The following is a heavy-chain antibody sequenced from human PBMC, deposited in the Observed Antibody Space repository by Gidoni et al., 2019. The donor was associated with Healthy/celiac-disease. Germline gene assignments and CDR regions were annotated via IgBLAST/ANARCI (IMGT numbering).Heavy chain of an antibody. D-gene: IGHD2-21*01. CDR3: ARGPDDVGDYFDY. Sequence: QVQLVQSGAEVKKPGSSVTVSFKASGGTFSSYAISWVRQAPGQGLEWMGRIIPIFSIANYAQKFQGRVTITADKSTSTAYMELSSLRSEDTAVYYCARGPDDVGDYFDYWVQGTLVTVSS. CDR2: IIPIFSIA. J-gene: IGHJ4*02. V-gene: IGHV1-69*04. CDR1: GGTFSSYA.